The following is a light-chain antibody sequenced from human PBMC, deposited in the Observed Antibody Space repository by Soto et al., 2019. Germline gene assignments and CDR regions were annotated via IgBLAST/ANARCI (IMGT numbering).Light chain of an antibody. CDR2: GAS. V-gene: IGKV3-20*01. CDR1: QSISGTF. CDR3: QQYDNLPWT. J-gene: IGKJ1*01. Sequence: VLTQSPDTLSLPPGERATLSFRAGQSISGTFLNWYQKKTGQAPRLLIYGASNRATGTPERLSGSGYGSDLTITISRMQTEDFEVYFCQQYDNLPWTFGHGTKVDI.